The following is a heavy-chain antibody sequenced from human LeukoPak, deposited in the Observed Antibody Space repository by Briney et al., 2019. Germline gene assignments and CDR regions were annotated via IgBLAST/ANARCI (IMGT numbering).Heavy chain of an antibody. Sequence: GGSLRLSCAASGFIFSNDWMTWVRQAPGKGLEWVANIKQDGSEKYYMDSVKGRFTISRDNAKNSLFLQMNSLRAEDTAVYYCARDANYYWYYFDYWGQGTLVTVSS. J-gene: IGHJ4*02. D-gene: IGHD3-10*01. CDR1: GFIFSNDW. CDR3: ARDANYYWYYFDY. V-gene: IGHV3-7*01. CDR2: IKQDGSEK.